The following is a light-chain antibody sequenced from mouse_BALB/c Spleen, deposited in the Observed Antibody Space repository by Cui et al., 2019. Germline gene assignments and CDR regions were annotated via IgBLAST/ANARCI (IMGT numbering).Light chain of an antibody. CDR3: GQSYSYPFT. V-gene: IGKV6-20*01. CDR1: ENVGTY. CDR2: GAS. J-gene: IGKJ4*01. Sequence: NIVMTQSPKSMSMSVGERVTLSCKASENVGTYVSWYQQKPEQSPKLLINGASNRYTGVPDRFTGSGSATDFTLTISSVQAEDLADYHCGQSYSYPFTFGSGTKFEIK.